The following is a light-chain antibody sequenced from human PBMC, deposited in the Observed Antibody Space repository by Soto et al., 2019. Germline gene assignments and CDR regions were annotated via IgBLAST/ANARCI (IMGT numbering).Light chain of an antibody. J-gene: IGKJ1*01. CDR1: QSFATNY. CDR2: GTS. V-gene: IGKV3-20*01. CDR3: QQYGKT. Sequence: EIVLTQSPGTLSLSPGERAALSCRASQSFATNYLAWYQQKPGQAPRLLIYGTSSRATGVPDRFSGSGSGTDFTLTIRRLEPEDFAMYYCQQYGKTFGQGTKVDI.